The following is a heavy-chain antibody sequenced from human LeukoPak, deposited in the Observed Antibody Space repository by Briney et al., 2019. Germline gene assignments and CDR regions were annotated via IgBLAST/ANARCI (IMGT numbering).Heavy chain of an antibody. CDR3: ARVKSSGYYYLADNWFDP. Sequence: VASVKVFCKASGYTFTSYGISWVRQAPGQGLEWMGWISAYNGNTNYAQKLQGRVTMTTDTSTSTAYMELRSLRSDDTAVYYCARVKSSGYYYLADNWFDPWGQGTLVTVSS. J-gene: IGHJ5*02. CDR1: GYTFTSYG. CDR2: ISAYNGNT. V-gene: IGHV1-18*01. D-gene: IGHD3-22*01.